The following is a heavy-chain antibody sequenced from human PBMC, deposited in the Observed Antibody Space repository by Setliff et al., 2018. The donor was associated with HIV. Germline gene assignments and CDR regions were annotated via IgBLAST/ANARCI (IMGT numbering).Heavy chain of an antibody. Sequence: PSETLSLTCAVYGGSFRDYFWTWIRQPPGKGLEWIGEIKQNGAINYNPSLKGRASLSIDTSKNHFSLKLNSATAADTAIYYCARGSTDGYYPGPWGQGALVTVSS. CDR2: IKQNGAI. CDR3: ARGSTDGYYPGP. V-gene: IGHV4-34*01. D-gene: IGHD1-26*01. J-gene: IGHJ5*02. CDR1: GGSFRDYF.